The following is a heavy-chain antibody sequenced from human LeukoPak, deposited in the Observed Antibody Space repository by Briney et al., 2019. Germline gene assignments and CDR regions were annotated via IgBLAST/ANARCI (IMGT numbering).Heavy chain of an antibody. J-gene: IGHJ4*02. CDR3: AKWGDYDILTGYYDSDY. CDR1: GFTFSNYA. Sequence: QSGGSLRHSCAASGFTFSNYAMSWVRQAPGKGLEWVSAVSGLDDSTYYADSVKGRFTISRDNSKNTLYLQMNSLRAEDTAVYYCAKWGDYDILTGYYDSDYWGQGTLVTVSS. D-gene: IGHD3-9*01. CDR2: VSGLDDST. V-gene: IGHV3-23*01.